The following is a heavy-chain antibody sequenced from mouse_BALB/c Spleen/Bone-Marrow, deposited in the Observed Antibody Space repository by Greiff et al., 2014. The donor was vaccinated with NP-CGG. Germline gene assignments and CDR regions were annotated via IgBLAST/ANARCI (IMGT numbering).Heavy chain of an antibody. CDR3: NRYDWYFDV. CDR2: IDPENGDT. CDR1: GFNIKDYY. Sequence: VQLQQSGAELVRSGASVKFSCTASGFNIKDYYMHWVKQSPEKGLEWIGWIDPENGDTEYAPKFQGKATMTADTSSNTVYLQLSSLTSEDTAVYYCNRYDWYFDVWGAGTTVTVSS. V-gene: IGHV14-4*02. D-gene: IGHD2-14*01. J-gene: IGHJ1*01.